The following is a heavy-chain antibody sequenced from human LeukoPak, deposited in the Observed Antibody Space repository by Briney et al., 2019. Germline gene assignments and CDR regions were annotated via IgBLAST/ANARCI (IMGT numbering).Heavy chain of an antibody. J-gene: IGHJ4*02. CDR1: GGTISSGSYY. CDR2: IYTTGCT. D-gene: IGHD3-3*01. CDR3: ARAPRPITIPD. V-gene: IGHV4-61*02. Sequence: SLNLSFTSTGSGGTISSGSYYRSSIRQPPGKVLEWIRRIYTTGCTNYHASLKSRVNISVDTSKNQFSLKLSSVTAADTAVYYRARAPRPITIPDWGQGTLVTVSS.